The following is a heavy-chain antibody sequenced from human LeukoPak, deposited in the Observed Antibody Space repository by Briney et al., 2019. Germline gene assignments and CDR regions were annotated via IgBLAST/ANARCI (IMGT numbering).Heavy chain of an antibody. J-gene: IGHJ4*02. Sequence: NPSETLSLTCTVSGGSISSYYWTWIRQPPGKGLEWIGYIYYSGTTTYNPSLKSRVTTSLDTSTNQFSLKLNSVTAADTAVYYCARGQPWDYPRLAFDYWGQGTLVTVSS. CDR2: IYYSGTT. V-gene: IGHV4-59*01. CDR1: GGSISSYY. D-gene: IGHD1-7*01. CDR3: ARGQPWDYPRLAFDY.